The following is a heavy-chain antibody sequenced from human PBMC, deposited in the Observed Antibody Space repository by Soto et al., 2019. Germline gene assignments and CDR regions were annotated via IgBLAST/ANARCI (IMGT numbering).Heavy chain of an antibody. Sequence: EVQLVESGGGLVKPGGSLRISCAASGFTFSNAWMSWVRQAPGKGLEWVGRIKSKTDGGTTDYAAPVKGRFTISRDDSKNTLYLQMNSLKTEDTAVYYCTTDSYYGDYGYWGQGTLVTVSS. CDR3: TTDSYYGDYGY. V-gene: IGHV3-15*01. CDR2: IKSKTDGGTT. CDR1: GFTFSNAW. D-gene: IGHD4-17*01. J-gene: IGHJ4*02.